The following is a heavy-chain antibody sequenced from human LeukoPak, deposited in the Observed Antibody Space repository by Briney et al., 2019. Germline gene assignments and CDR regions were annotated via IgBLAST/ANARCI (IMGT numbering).Heavy chain of an antibody. CDR1: GGTFSSYA. Sequence: ASVKVSCKASGGTFSSYAISWVRQAPGQGLEWMGGIIPIFGTANYAQKFQGRVTITADESTSTAYMELSSLRSEDTAVYYCARDGTGSGDPRVYFDYWGQGTLVTVSS. CDR3: ARDGTGSGDPRVYFDY. V-gene: IGHV1-69*13. CDR2: IIPIFGTA. J-gene: IGHJ4*02. D-gene: IGHD2-15*01.